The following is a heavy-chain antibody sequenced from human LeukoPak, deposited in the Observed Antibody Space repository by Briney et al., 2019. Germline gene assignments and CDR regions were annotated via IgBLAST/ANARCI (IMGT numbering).Heavy chain of an antibody. Sequence: SETLSLTCTVSGGSISSYYWSWIRQPAGKGLEWIGRIYTSGSTNYNPSLKSRVTMLVDTSKNQFSLKLSSVTAADTAVYYRAREYSYGPGKGTIDYWGQGTLVTVSS. CDR2: IYTSGST. CDR1: GGSISSYY. CDR3: AREYSYGPGKGTIDY. V-gene: IGHV4-4*07. J-gene: IGHJ4*02. D-gene: IGHD5-18*01.